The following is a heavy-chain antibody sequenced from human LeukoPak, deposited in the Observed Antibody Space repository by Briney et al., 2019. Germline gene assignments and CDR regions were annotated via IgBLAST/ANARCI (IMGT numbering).Heavy chain of an antibody. CDR1: GFTFSSYW. CDR3: AKDGLYEQWLVIDY. CDR2: IKQDGSNK. J-gene: IGHJ4*02. V-gene: IGHV3-7*01. Sequence: GGSLRLSCAASGFTFSSYWMSWVRQAPGKGLEWVANIKQDGSNKYYADSVKGRFTISRDNSKNTLYLQMNSLRAEDTAVYYCAKDGLYEQWLVIDYWGQGTLVTVSS. D-gene: IGHD6-19*01.